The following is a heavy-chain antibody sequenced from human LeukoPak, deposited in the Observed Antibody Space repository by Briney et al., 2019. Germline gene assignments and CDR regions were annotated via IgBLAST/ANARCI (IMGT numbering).Heavy chain of an antibody. J-gene: IGHJ4*02. CDR1: GYTFTSYG. V-gene: IGHV1-18*01. CDR3: ARMFGEMATTYFDY. CDR2: ISAYNGNT. D-gene: IGHD5-24*01. Sequence: ASVKISCKASGYTFTSYGISWVRQAPGQGLEGRGWISAYNGNTNYAQKLQGRVTMTTDTSTSTAYMELRSLRSDDTAVYYCARMFGEMATTYFDYWGQGTLVTVSS.